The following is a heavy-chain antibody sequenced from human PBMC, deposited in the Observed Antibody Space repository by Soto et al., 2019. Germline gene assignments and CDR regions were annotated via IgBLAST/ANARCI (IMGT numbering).Heavy chain of an antibody. D-gene: IGHD6-19*01. CDR2: INPSGGST. Sequence: ASVKVSCKASGYTFTSYYMHWVRQAPGQGLEWMGIINPSGGSTSYAQKFQGRVTMTRDTSTSTVYMELSSLGSEDTAVYYCARNSIAVAETDYDAFDIWGQGTMVTVSS. CDR1: GYTFTSYY. CDR3: ARNSIAVAETDYDAFDI. V-gene: IGHV1-46*03. J-gene: IGHJ3*02.